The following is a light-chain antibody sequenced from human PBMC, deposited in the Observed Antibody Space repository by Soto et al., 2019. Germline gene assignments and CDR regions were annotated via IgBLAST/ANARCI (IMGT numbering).Light chain of an antibody. V-gene: IGKV3D-20*02. CDR2: DAY. J-gene: IGKJ5*01. CDR3: QQRHMWPIT. CDR1: QSVSSSY. Sequence: EIVLTQSPGTLSFSPGQRATLCCGASQSVSSSYLAWYQQKPGQAPRLLIYDAYNRATGIPPRFSGSGSGTDFTLTISSLEPEDSAVYYCQQRHMWPITFGQGTRLEIK.